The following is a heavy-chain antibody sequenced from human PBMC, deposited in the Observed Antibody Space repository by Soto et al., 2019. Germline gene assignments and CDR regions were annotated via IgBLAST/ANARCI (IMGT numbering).Heavy chain of an antibody. Sequence: QVQLQESGPGLVKPSETLSLTCTVSGGSISSYYWSWIRQPPGEGLEWIGYIEYRGSSKYNPSLKSRVTTSADTSKNQFSLNLYSVTAADTAVYYCARDASGYCSGGSCYAFDYWGQGTLVTVSS. J-gene: IGHJ4*02. CDR3: ARDASGYCSGGSCYAFDY. CDR1: GGSISSYY. D-gene: IGHD2-15*01. V-gene: IGHV4-59*01. CDR2: IEYRGSS.